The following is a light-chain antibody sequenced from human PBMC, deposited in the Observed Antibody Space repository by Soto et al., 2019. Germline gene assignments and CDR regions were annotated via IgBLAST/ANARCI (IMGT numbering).Light chain of an antibody. CDR3: FSYTSSGTYV. V-gene: IGLV1-40*01. Sequence: QSVLTQPPSVSGAPGQTVTISCTGTRSSIGAYDVHWYQQIPGTAPKLLIYGNNNRPSGVPDRFSGSKSGNTASLAITGLQAEDETDYYCFSYTSSGTYVFGTGTKLTVL. J-gene: IGLJ1*01. CDR2: GNN. CDR1: RSSIGAYD.